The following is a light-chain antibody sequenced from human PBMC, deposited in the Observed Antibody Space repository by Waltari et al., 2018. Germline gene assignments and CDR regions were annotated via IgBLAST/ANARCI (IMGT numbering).Light chain of an antibody. CDR2: KVS. CDR1: EGLVFRDGNTY. Sequence: MVTQTPLSLPVALGQTASIYFRSSEGLVFRDGNTYLFWFHQRPGQPPRRLINKVSNRDSGVPDRFSGSGSGTDFTLTISRVEADDVGLYFCMQGTQRPYTFGQGTRLEIE. CDR3: MQGTQRPYT. V-gene: IGKV2-30*01. J-gene: IGKJ2*01.